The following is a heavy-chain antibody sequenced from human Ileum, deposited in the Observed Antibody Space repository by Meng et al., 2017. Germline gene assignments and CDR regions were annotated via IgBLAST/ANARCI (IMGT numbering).Heavy chain of an antibody. D-gene: IGHD3-22*01. Sequence: QVQRQESGPRLVKPSGTLSLTCAVSGTWWSWVRQPPGKGLEWIGEIFQSGRTNYNPSLKSRVTISIDKSKSQISLQLSAVTAAETAVYSCATSNDRDVYYLGYWGQGTLVTVSS. CDR3: ATSNDRDVYYLGY. CDR2: IFQSGRT. J-gene: IGHJ4*02. V-gene: IGHV4-4*02. CDR1: GTW.